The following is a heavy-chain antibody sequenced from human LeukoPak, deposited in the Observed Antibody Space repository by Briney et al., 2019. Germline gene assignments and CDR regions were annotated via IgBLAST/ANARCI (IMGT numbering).Heavy chain of an antibody. CDR3: ARGPYSGWYVY. CDR1: GYTFTGYY. D-gene: IGHD6-19*01. CDR2: INPNSGGT. J-gene: IGHJ4*02. V-gene: IGHV1-2*02. Sequence: GASVKVSCKASGYTFTGYYMHWVRQAPGQGLEWMGWINPNSGGTNYAQKFQGRVTMTRDTSTSTVYMELSSLRSQDTAVCYCARGPYSGWYVYWGQGTLVTVSS.